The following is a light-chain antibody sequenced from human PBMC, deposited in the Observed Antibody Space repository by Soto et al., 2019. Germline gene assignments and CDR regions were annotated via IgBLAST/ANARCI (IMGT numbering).Light chain of an antibody. V-gene: IGKV1-5*03. J-gene: IGKJ1*01. CDR3: QQYNSYWT. Sequence: DIQMTQSPSTLSASVGDRVTITCRASQSISSWLAWYQQKPGKAPKLLIYKAPSLESGVPSRFSGSGSGTVFNLTISSLQPDDFATYYCQQYNSYWTVGQGTKLDIE. CDR1: QSISSW. CDR2: KAP.